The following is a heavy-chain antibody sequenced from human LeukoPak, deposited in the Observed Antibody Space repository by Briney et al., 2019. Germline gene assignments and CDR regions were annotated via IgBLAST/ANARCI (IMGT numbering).Heavy chain of an antibody. CDR1: GGSFSGYY. J-gene: IGHJ4*02. CDR2: INHSGST. V-gene: IGHV4-34*01. Sequence: SETLSLTCAVYGGSFSGYYGSWIRQPPGKGLEWIGEINHSGSTNYNPSLKSRVTISVDTSKNQFPLKLSSVTAADTAVYYCARVLSSSPADYWGQGTLVTVSS. D-gene: IGHD6-6*01. CDR3: ARVLSSSPADY.